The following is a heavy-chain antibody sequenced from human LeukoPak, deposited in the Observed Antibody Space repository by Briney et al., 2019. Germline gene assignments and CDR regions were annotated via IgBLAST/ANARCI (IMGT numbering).Heavy chain of an antibody. Sequence: PGGSLRLSCAASGFNFSHYSMHWVRQAPGKGLEWVTVISYDGDKQYYTDYVKGRFTFSRDNSKNTLYLQMNSLTPEDTAVYYCAREMIPSFNFGYWGQGALVTVSS. CDR3: AREMIPSFNFGY. J-gene: IGHJ4*02. CDR2: ISYDGDKQ. V-gene: IGHV3-30*04. D-gene: IGHD2-2*01. CDR1: GFNFSHYS.